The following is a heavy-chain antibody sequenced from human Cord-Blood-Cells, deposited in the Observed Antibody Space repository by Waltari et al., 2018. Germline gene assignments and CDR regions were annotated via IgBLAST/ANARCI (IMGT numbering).Heavy chain of an antibody. CDR1: GYTFTGYY. CDR3: ASLYSGSYRNWFDP. V-gene: IGHV1-2*02. J-gene: IGHJ5*02. D-gene: IGHD1-26*01. Sequence: QVQLVQSWAEVKKPGASVKVPCTASGYTFTGYYMHWVRQAPGQGLEWMGWINPNSGGTNYAQKFQGRVTMTRDTSISTAYMELSRLRSDDTAVYYCASLYSGSYRNWFDPWGQGTLVTVSS. CDR2: INPNSGGT.